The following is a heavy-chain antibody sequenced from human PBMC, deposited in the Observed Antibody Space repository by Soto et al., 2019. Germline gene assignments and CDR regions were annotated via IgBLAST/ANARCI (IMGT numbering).Heavy chain of an antibody. CDR3: ARNMDAFDP. V-gene: IGHV4-59*01. CDR1: GGSISGYY. J-gene: IGHJ5*02. D-gene: IGHD3-10*01. Sequence: SETLSLTCTVSGGSISGYYWSWIRQLPGKGLEWIGYIYHTGTTNYNPSLKSRVTISVDTSKNQFSLKLSSVTAADTAVYYCARNMDAFDPWGQGTLVTVS. CDR2: IYHTGTT.